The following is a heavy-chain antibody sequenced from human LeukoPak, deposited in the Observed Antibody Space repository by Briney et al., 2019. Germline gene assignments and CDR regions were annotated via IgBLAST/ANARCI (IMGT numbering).Heavy chain of an antibody. CDR3: ARHRMISRQYYYDSSGYYDN. D-gene: IGHD3-22*01. V-gene: IGHV1-18*01. CDR1: GYTFTSYG. J-gene: IGHJ4*02. Sequence: ASVKVSCKASGYTFTSYGISWERQAPGQGLEWMGWISAYNGNTNYAQKLQGRVTLTTDTSTSTAYMELRSLRSDDTAVHYCARHRMISRQYYYDSSGYYDNWGQGTLVTVSS. CDR2: ISAYNGNT.